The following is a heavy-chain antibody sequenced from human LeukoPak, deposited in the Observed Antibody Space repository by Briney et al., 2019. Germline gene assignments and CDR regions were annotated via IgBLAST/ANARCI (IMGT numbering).Heavy chain of an antibody. CDR1: GFTVSGNY. Sequence: PGGSLRLSCAVSGFTVSGNYMSWVRQAPGKGLEWVSVLYSGGTAYYADSVEGRFTISRDNSENTLYLQMNSLRAEDTAVYYCARGYSGYDPFDYWGQGTLVTVSS. J-gene: IGHJ4*02. D-gene: IGHD5-12*01. V-gene: IGHV3-66*01. CDR2: LYSGGTA. CDR3: ARGYSGYDPFDY.